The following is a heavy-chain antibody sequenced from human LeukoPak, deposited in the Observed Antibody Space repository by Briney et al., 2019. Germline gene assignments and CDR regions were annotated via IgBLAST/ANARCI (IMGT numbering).Heavy chain of an antibody. V-gene: IGHV3-9*01. CDR1: GFTFDDYA. CDR2: ISWNSGSI. Sequence: GGSLRLSCAASGFTFDDYAMHWVRQAPGKGLEWVSGISWNSGSIGYADSVKGRFTISRDNAKNTLYLQMNSLRAEDTAVYYCARGAYLAYYFDYWGQGSLVSVSS. J-gene: IGHJ4*02. CDR3: ARGAYLAYYFDY. D-gene: IGHD3-10*01.